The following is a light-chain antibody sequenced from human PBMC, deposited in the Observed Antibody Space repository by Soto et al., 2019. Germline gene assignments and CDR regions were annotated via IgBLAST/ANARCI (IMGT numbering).Light chain of an antibody. Sequence: EIVLTQSPGTLSLSPGERATLSCRASQSVTSSYLAWYQQKPGQAPRLFIYGASSRATGIPDRFSGSGSGTDFTLTISSLQPEDFATYYCQQLNSYPLTFGGGTKVDIK. V-gene: IGKV3-20*01. CDR2: GAS. CDR3: QQLNSYPLT. CDR1: QSVTSSY. J-gene: IGKJ4*01.